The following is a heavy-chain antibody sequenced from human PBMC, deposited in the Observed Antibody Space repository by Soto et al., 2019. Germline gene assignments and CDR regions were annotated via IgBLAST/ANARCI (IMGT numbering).Heavy chain of an antibody. Sequence: QVQLVQSGAEVKRSGASVRISCKASGYTFNRHDINWVRQATGQGPEWIGWMNPKSGNTCYAQKFEGRVTMTRDSSITTAYMDLNSLTSEDTAIYYCAREGLYGSIQDNTFDIWGQGTMVSVSS. CDR1: GYTFNRHD. CDR3: AREGLYGSIQDNTFDI. CDR2: MNPKSGNT. D-gene: IGHD6-19*01. J-gene: IGHJ3*02. V-gene: IGHV1-8*01.